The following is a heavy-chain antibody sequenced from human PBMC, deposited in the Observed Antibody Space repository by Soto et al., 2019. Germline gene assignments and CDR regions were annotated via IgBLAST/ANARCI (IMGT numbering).Heavy chain of an antibody. CDR3: ARGGVVIIPPDYYYYGMDV. Sequence: QVQLQQWGAGLLKPSETLSLTCAVYGGSFSGYYWSWIRQPPGKGLEWIGEINHSGSTNYHPSPKSRVTISVDTSKNQFSLKLSSVTAADTAVYYCARGGVVIIPPDYYYYGMDVWGQGTTVTVSS. V-gene: IGHV4-34*01. CDR2: INHSGST. CDR1: GGSFSGYY. J-gene: IGHJ6*02. D-gene: IGHD3-3*01.